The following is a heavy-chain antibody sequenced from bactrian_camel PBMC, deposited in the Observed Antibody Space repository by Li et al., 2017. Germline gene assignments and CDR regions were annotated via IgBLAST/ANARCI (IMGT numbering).Heavy chain of an antibody. CDR2: ISSGAGAT. CDR3: AADPSRELWVGYPPYKY. J-gene: IGHJ4*01. CDR1: GFTFGSAA. D-gene: IGHD5*01. Sequence: QLVESGGGLVQPGGSLRLSCAASGFTFGSAAMSWVRQAPGKGLEWVSCISSGAGATYYADSVKGRFTISNDYAKNTLYLQMNSLKPEDTAVYYCAADPSRELWVGYPPYKYWGQGTQVTVS. V-gene: IGHV3S31*01.